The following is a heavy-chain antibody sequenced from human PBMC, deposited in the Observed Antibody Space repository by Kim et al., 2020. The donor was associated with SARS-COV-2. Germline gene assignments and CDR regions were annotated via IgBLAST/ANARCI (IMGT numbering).Heavy chain of an antibody. J-gene: IGHJ4*02. D-gene: IGHD2-8*01. CDR1: GFTFSSYA. Sequence: GGSLRLSCAASGFTFSSYAMSWVRQAPGKGLEWVSGISGSGGSTYYADSVKGRFTISRDNSKNTLYLQMNSLRAEDTAVYYCAKHPVCTNGVCYSPDYGSGSMFDYWGQGTLVTVSS. CDR3: AKHPVCTNGVCYSPDYGSGSMFDY. CDR2: ISGSGGST. V-gene: IGHV3-23*01.